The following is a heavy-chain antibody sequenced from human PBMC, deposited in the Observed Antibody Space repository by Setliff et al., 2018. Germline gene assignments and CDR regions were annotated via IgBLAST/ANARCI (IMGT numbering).Heavy chain of an antibody. CDR3: ARDGGYCSGGSCYGLDY. V-gene: IGHV1-8*02. D-gene: IGHD2-15*01. J-gene: IGHJ4*02. Sequence: ASVKVSCKASGYTFTSYDINWVRQATGQGLEWMGWMNPNSGNTGYAQKFQGRVTMTRNTSISTAYMELSSLRSEDTAVYYCARDGGYCSGGSCYGLDYWGQGTLVTVSS. CDR2: MNPNSGNT. CDR1: GYTFTSYD.